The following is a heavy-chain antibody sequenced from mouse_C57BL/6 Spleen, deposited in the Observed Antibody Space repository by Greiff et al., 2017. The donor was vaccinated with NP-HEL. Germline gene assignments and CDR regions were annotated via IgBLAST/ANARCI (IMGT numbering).Heavy chain of an antibody. Sequence: VQLQQSGAELVKPGASVKLSCKASGYTFTSYWMQWVKQRPGQGLEWIGEIDPSDRYTNYNQKFKGKATLTVDTSSSTAYMQLSSLTSEDSAVYYCARKGYGSSYEGYFDVWGTGTTVTVSS. J-gene: IGHJ1*03. CDR2: IDPSDRYT. V-gene: IGHV1-50*01. CDR3: ARKGYGSSYEGYFDV. CDR1: GYTFTSYW. D-gene: IGHD1-1*01.